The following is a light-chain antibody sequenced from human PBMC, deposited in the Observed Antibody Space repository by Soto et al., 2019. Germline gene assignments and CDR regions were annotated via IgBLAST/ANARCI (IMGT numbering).Light chain of an antibody. CDR1: QSISTY. CDR2: AAS. V-gene: IGKV1-39*01. Sequence: DIQITQSPSSLSASVGDRVTITCRASQSISTYLHWYAQKPGKAPNLLIYAASTLQSGVLSRFSGSGAGTDFTRTISSLQPEDFATYFCQHGYSTPLTFGGGTQVDIK. CDR3: QHGYSTPLT. J-gene: IGKJ4*01.